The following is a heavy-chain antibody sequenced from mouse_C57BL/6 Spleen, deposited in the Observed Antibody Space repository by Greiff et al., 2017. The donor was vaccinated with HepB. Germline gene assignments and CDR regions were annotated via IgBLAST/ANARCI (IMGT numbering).Heavy chain of an antibody. D-gene: IGHD2-4*01. CDR2: IYWDDDK. CDR3: ARTPLYYDYDGGYAMDY. J-gene: IGHJ4*01. CDR1: GFSLSTSGMG. Sequence: QVTLKVSGPGILQSSQTLSLTCSFSGFSLSTSGMGVSWIRQPSGKGLEWLAHIYWDDDKRYNPSLKSRLTISKDTSRNQVFLKITSVDTADTATYYCARTPLYYDYDGGYAMDYWGQGTSVTVSS. V-gene: IGHV8-12*01.